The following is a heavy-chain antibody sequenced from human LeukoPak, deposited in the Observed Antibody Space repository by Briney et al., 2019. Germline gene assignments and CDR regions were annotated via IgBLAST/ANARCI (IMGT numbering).Heavy chain of an antibody. Sequence: HWASVKVSCKASGYTFTSYYMHWVRQAPGQGLEWMGIINPSGGSTSYAQKFQGRVTMTRDTSTSTVYMELSSLRSEDTAVYYCATPTSYDYYYYGMDVWGQGTTVTVSS. CDR2: INPSGGST. CDR1: GYTFTSYY. D-gene: IGHD1-26*01. CDR3: ATPTSYDYYYYGMDV. J-gene: IGHJ6*02. V-gene: IGHV1-46*01.